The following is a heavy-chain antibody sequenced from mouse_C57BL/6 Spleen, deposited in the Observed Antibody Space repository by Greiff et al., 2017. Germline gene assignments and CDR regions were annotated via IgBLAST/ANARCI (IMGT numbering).Heavy chain of an antibody. CDR1: GYSITSGYY. CDR3: ARGIYYDYDWGAWFAY. D-gene: IGHD2-4*01. J-gene: IGHJ3*01. CDR2: ISYDGSN. V-gene: IGHV3-6*01. Sequence: EVKLLESGPGLVKPSQSLSLTCSVTGYSITSGYYWNWIRQFPGNKLEWMGYISYDGSNNYNPSLKNRISITRDTSKNQFFLKLNSVTTEDTATYYGARGIYYDYDWGAWFAYWGQGTLVTVSA.